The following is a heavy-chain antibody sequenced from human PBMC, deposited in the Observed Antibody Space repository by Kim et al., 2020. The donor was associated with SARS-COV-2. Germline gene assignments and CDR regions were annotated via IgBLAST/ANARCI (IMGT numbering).Heavy chain of an antibody. CDR3: ARIHVDTAMVMRCLYYYYGMDV. J-gene: IGHJ6*02. CDR2: IDWDDDK. Sequence: SGPTLVNPTQTLTLTCTFSGFSLSTSGMCVSWIRQPPGKALEWLALIDWDDDKYYSTSLKTRLTISKDTSKNQVVLTMTNMDPVYTATYYCARIHVDTAMVMRCLYYYYGMDVWGQGTTVTVSS. D-gene: IGHD5-18*01. V-gene: IGHV2-70*01. CDR1: GFSLSTSGMC.